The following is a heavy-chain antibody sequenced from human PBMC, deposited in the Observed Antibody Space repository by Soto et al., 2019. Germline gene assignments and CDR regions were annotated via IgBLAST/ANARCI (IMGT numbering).Heavy chain of an antibody. CDR3: SRGILV. J-gene: IGHJ1*01. CDR2: ISDDGST. Sequence: QVQLQESGPGLVKPSQTLSLTCTVSGGSINSGGYCWSWIRQHPGKGLVWIGCISDDGSTSYNPSLKVRVTISVDTSKNQFSLKLTSVTAGDTAVYYCSRGILVWGQGALITVSS. CDR1: GGSINSGGYC. V-gene: IGHV4-31*03. D-gene: IGHD5-18*01.